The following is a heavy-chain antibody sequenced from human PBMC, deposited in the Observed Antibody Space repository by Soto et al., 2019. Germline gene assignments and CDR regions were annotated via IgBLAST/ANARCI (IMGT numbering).Heavy chain of an antibody. CDR1: GASVTSGTYY. V-gene: IGHV4-61*01. D-gene: IGHD3-10*01. Sequence: VQLLESGPGLAKPSETFSLTCSVSGASVTSGTYYWNWIRRPPGKGLEWIGYIYYNGTTGYIPSLKRRGTIAMDTSKNQFSLRLASVTAADTAVYYCAAAVVGCYDSRRDNYFYGMDVWGPGTTVTVS. CDR2: IYYNGTT. CDR3: AAAVVGCYDSRRDNYFYGMDV. J-gene: IGHJ6*02.